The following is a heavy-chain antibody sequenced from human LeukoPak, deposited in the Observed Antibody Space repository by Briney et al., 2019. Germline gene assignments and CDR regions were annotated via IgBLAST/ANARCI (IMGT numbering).Heavy chain of an antibody. CDR1: GGSXXXSY. D-gene: IGHD3-22*01. J-gene: IGHJ3*02. CDR3: AREMWEYYYDSSGYYPDAFDI. CDR2: IYTSGST. Sequence: GGSXXXSYXSXIRQPAGKGLEWIGRIYTSGSTNYNPSLKSRVTMSVDTSKNQFSLKLSSVTAADTAVYYCAREMWEYYYDSSGYYPDAFDIWGQGTMVTVSS. V-gene: IGHV4-4*07.